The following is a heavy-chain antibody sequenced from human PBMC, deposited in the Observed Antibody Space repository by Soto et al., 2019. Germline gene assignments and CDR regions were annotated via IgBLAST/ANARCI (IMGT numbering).Heavy chain of an antibody. Sequence: QVQLVQSGGGVVQPGRSLRLSCAASGFNFNTYFMHWVRQAPGKGLEWVAMIFPNGRDKEYADSVKGRFTISRDNSNKRMYLQMDSLRPEETAVYYCARDDEHGSNCELAYWGQGALVTVSS. CDR3: ARDDEHGSNCELAY. CDR1: GFNFNTYF. CDR2: IFPNGRDK. J-gene: IGHJ4*02. D-gene: IGHD1-26*01. V-gene: IGHV3-30*13.